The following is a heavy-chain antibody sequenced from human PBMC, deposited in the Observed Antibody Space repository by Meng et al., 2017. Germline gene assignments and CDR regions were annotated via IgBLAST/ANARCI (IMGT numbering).Heavy chain of an antibody. CDR1: GYSFTSYV. J-gene: IGHJ5*02. Sequence: QVQLVGAGAGVRQPGASVKVSCKASGYSFTSYVMHWVRQAPGQRLEWMGWISAGNGNTKYSQRFQGRVTITRDTSASTAYMELSSLRSEDTAVYYCARATLGYCSSAGCYGEKGWFDLWGQGTLVTVSS. D-gene: IGHD2-2*01. CDR3: ARATLGYCSSAGCYGEKGWFDL. V-gene: IGHV1-3*01. CDR2: ISAGNGNT.